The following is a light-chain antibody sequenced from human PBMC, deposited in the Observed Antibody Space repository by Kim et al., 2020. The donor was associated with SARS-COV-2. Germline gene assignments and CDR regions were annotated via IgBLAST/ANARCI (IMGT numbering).Light chain of an antibody. Sequence: SASLGDRVTITCRASQSISSWLAWYQQKPGKAPKLLIYDASSLESGVPSRFSGSGSGTEFTLTISSLQPDDFATYYCQQYNSYKTFGQGTKVDIK. V-gene: IGKV1-5*01. CDR2: DAS. J-gene: IGKJ1*01. CDR3: QQYNSYKT. CDR1: QSISSW.